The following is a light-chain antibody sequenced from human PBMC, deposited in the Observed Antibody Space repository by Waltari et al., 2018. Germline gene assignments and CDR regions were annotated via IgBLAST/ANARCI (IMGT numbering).Light chain of an antibody. CDR3: QQYYSTIT. V-gene: IGKV4-1*01. CDR1: QSVLYNSNNTNS. CDR2: WAS. J-gene: IGKJ5*01. Sequence: DIVMTQYPDSLAVSLGERPTINCKSSQSVLYNSNNTNSLAWYQQKPGQPPQLLIYWASTRESGVPDRFSGSGSGTDFTLTISSLQAEDVAVYYCQQYYSTITFGQGTRLEIK.